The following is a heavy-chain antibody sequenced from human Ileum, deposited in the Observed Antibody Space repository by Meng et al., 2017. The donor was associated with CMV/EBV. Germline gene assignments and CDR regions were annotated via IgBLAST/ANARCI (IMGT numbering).Heavy chain of an antibody. CDR3: ARDYSSSWYSGGFFKY. Sequence: LRLPGSGQGLVKPSETLSLTCTASGASISSTPYYWGWIRQPPGKGLEWIGNIFNSGSTSYSPSLKSRVTISVDTSKNQFSLKLSSVTAADTAVYYCARDYSSSWYSGGFFKYWGQGILVTVSS. D-gene: IGHD6-13*01. CDR2: IFNSGST. V-gene: IGHV4-39*07. J-gene: IGHJ1*01. CDR1: GASISSTPYY.